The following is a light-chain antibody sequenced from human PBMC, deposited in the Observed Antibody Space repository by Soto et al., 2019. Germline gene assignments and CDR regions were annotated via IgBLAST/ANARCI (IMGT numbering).Light chain of an antibody. J-gene: IGKJ1*01. V-gene: IGKV1-5*03. Sequence: DIQMTQSPSTLSASVGDRVTITCRASQSVSSWLAWFQQKPGKAPKLLIYKASNLQSGVSSRFSGGGSGTEFTLTISSLQPDDFATYYCQQYKTYWTFGPGTEVDIK. CDR2: KAS. CDR3: QQYKTYWT. CDR1: QSVSSW.